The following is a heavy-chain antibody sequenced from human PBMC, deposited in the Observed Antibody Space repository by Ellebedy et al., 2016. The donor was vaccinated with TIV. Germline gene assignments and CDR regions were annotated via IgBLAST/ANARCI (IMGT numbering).Heavy chain of an antibody. V-gene: IGHV3-48*02. CDR3: VRGAFDNSFDI. J-gene: IGHJ3*02. CDR2: ISPTSGSTI. Sequence: GGSLKISXAASGFTFSSYSLDWVRQAPGKRLEWISYISPTSGSTIYYADSVRGRFTISKNTAKNTLYLQMRSLRDEDTAVYYCVRGAFDNSFDIWGQGTLVTVSS. D-gene: IGHD1-20*01. CDR1: GFTFSSYS.